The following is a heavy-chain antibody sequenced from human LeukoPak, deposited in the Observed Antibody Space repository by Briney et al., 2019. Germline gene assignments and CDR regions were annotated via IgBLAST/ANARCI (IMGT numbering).Heavy chain of an antibody. CDR2: IKPDGSEK. D-gene: IGHD1-20*01. CDR1: GLTFSSCL. CDR3: ASGGYNWNRPDY. J-gene: IGHJ4*02. Sequence: LSGGSLRLSCAASGLTFSSCLMTWVRRTPGKGLEWVANIKPDGSEKYYMDSVKGRFTISRDNAKNSVYLQMNSLRAEDTAVYYCASGGYNWNRPDYWGQGTLVTVSS. V-gene: IGHV3-7*01.